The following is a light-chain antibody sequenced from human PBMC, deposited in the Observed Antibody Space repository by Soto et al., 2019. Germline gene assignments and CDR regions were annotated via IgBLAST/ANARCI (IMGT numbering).Light chain of an antibody. CDR3: SSYAGSSNV. CDR2: EVN. CDR1: SSDVGGYNY. Sequence: QSVLTQPPSASGSPGQSVAISCTGTSSDVGGYNYVSWYQQHPGKAHKLMIYEVNKRPSGVPARFYGSKSGNTASLTVSGLKAEDDDDYYCSSYAGSSNVLGTGTKVTVL. J-gene: IGLJ1*01. V-gene: IGLV2-8*01.